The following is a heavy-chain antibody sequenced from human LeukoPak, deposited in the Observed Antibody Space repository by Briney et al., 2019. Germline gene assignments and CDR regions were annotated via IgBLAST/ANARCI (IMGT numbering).Heavy chain of an antibody. J-gene: IGHJ5*02. CDR3: ARIYCSGGSCYSNWFDP. V-gene: IGHV4-4*07. Sequence: SETLSLTCTVSGGSISSYYWSWIRQPAGKGLEWIGRIYTSGSTNYNPSLKSRVTISVDTSKNQFSLKLSSVTAADTAVYYCARIYCSGGSCYSNWFDPWGQGTLVTVSS. CDR2: IYTSGST. D-gene: IGHD2-15*01. CDR1: GGSISSYY.